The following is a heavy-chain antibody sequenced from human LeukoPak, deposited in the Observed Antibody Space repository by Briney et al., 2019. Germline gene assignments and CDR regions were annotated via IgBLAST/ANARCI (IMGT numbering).Heavy chain of an antibody. CDR1: GNSVSSGSYY. Sequence: PSETLSLTCTVSGNSVSSGSYYWSWIRQPPGKGLEWIGYIYYSGNTNYNPSLKSRVTISIYTSKNQFSLKLSSVTAADTAVYYCARSGSAYGYPFDYWGQGTLVTVSS. CDR3: ARSGSAYGYPFDY. V-gene: IGHV4-61*01. J-gene: IGHJ4*02. CDR2: IYYSGNT. D-gene: IGHD5-12*01.